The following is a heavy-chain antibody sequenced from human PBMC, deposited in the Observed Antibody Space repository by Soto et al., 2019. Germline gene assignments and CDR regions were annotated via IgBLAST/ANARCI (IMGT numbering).Heavy chain of an antibody. D-gene: IGHD3-3*01. CDR3: AKDGGGGTYYDFWSGYPSYFDY. V-gene: IGHV3-30*18. Sequence: GGSLRLSCAASGFTFSSYGMHWVRQAPGKGLEWVAVISYDGSNKYYADSVKGRFTISRDNSKNTLYLQMNSLRAEDTAVYYCAKDGGGGTYYDFWSGYPSYFDYWGQGTLVTVSS. CDR1: GFTFSSYG. J-gene: IGHJ4*02. CDR2: ISYDGSNK.